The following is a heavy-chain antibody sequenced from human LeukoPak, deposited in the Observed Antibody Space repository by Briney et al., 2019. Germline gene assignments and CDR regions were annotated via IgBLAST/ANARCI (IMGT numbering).Heavy chain of an antibody. J-gene: IGHJ5*02. V-gene: IGHV1-46*01. Sequence: ASVKVSCKASGYTFTSYYMHWVRQAPGQGLEWMGIINPSGGSTSYAQKFQGRVTMTRDTSTSTVYMELSSLRSEDTAVYYCARDRQEGSGSYLNWFDPWGQGTLVTVSS. CDR1: GYTFTSYY. CDR3: ARDRQEGSGSYLNWFDP. CDR2: INPSGGST. D-gene: IGHD3-10*01.